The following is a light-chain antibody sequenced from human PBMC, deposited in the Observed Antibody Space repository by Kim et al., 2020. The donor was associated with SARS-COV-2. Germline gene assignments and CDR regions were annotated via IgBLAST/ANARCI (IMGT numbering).Light chain of an antibody. V-gene: IGLV3-1*01. J-gene: IGLJ1*01. CDR1: KLGDKY. CDR3: QAWDSSTASYV. Sequence: VSPGQTASITCSGDKLGDKYACWYQQKPGQSPVLVIYQDSKRPSGIPERFSGSNSGNTATLTISGTQAMDEADYYCQAWDSSTASYVFGTGTKVTVL. CDR2: QDS.